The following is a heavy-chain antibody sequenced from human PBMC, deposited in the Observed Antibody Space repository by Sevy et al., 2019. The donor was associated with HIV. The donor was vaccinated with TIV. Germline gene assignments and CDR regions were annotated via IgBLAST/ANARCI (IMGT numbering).Heavy chain of an antibody. CDR1: GFTFSSYG. V-gene: IGHV3-33*01. CDR2: IWYDGSNK. D-gene: IGHD3-22*01. CDR3: ARDRDSSGTGDDFDY. J-gene: IGHJ4*02. Sequence: GGSLRLSCAASGFTFSSYGMHWVRQAPGKGLEWVAVIWYDGSNKYYADSVKGRFTISSDNSKNTLYLQMNSLRAEDTDVYYCARDRDSSGTGDDFDYWGQGTLVTVSS.